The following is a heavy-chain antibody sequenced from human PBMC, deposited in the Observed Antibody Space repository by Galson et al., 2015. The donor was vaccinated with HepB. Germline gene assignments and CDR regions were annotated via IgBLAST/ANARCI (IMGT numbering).Heavy chain of an antibody. CDR2: IRNKVNNYAT. D-gene: IGHD4-17*01. J-gene: IGHJ1*01. CDR3: TSNEVTSERH. Sequence: SLRLSCAASGFTLSGSTLNWLRQASGKGLEWVGRIRNKVNNYATTYAASVRGRFTISRDDSKNTAYLQMNGLKTEDTAVYYCTSNEVTSERHWGQGTLVTVSS. CDR1: GFTLSGST. V-gene: IGHV3-73*01.